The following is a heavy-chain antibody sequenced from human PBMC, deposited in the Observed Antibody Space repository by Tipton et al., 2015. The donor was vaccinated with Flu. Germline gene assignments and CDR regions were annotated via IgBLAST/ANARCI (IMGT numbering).Heavy chain of an antibody. J-gene: IGHJ4*02. CDR1: GFTFRRYA. D-gene: IGHD5/OR15-5a*01. V-gene: IGHV3-23*01. CDR3: AKVIPEIVSGLDY. CDR2: ISDGGGRR. Sequence: GSLRLSCAASGFTFRRYAMSWVRLAPGKGLEWVSTISDGGGRRYYPDSVKGRFTISRDNSKNTLYLQMNSLRAEDTAIYYCAKVIPEIVSGLDYWGQGTLVTVSS.